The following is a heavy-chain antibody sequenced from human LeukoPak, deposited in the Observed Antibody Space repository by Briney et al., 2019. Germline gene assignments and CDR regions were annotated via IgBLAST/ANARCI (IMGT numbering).Heavy chain of an antibody. J-gene: IGHJ4*02. CDR1: GFSFDDYA. D-gene: IGHD6-19*01. CDR2: ISWNSGSI. CDR3: AKGKKITVAGLFDC. Sequence: GRSLRLSCASSGFSFDDYAMHWLRPVPWKGLEWVSGISWNSGSIGYADSVKGRFTISRDNAKNSLYLHMNSLRAEDTALYYCAKGKKITVAGLFDCWGQGTLVTVSS. V-gene: IGHV3-9*01.